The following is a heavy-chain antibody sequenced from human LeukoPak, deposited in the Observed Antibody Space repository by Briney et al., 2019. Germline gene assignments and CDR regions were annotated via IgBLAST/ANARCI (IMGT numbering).Heavy chain of an antibody. J-gene: IGHJ5*02. V-gene: IGHV4-39*07. D-gene: IGHD3-22*01. CDR3: AREDGQGYYDSSGYYGAWFDP. Sequence: SETLSLTCTVSGGSISSSSYYWGWIRQPPGKGLEWIGSIYYSGSTYYNPSLKSRVTISVDTSKNQFSLKLSSVTAADTAVYYCAREDGQGYYDSSGYYGAWFDPWGQGTLVTVSS. CDR1: GGSISSSSYY. CDR2: IYYSGST.